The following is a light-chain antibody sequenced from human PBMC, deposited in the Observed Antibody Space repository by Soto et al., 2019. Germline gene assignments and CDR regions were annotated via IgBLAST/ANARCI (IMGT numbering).Light chain of an antibody. CDR2: DAS. CDR3: QEYNSYSGT. V-gene: IGKV1-5*01. Sequence: DIQMTQSPSIMSASVGDRVTITCRASHSINRWLAWYQQKPGKAPKLLIYDASRLESGVPSRFGGSGSGTEFTLPISSLQPDDFAIYYCQEYNSYSGTFGRGTKVEIK. J-gene: IGKJ1*01. CDR1: HSINRW.